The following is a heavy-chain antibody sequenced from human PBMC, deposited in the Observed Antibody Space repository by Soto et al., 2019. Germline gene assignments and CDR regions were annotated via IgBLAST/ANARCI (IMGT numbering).Heavy chain of an antibody. Sequence: SETLSLTCTVSGGSISSYYWSWIRQPPGKGLEWIGYIYYSGSTNYNPSLKSRVTISVDTSKNQFSLKLSSVTAAGTAVYYCARGEQWLNPFDYSGQGPLVTVSS. CDR2: IYYSGST. CDR3: ARGEQWLNPFDY. D-gene: IGHD6-19*01. CDR1: GGSISSYY. V-gene: IGHV4-59*01. J-gene: IGHJ4*02.